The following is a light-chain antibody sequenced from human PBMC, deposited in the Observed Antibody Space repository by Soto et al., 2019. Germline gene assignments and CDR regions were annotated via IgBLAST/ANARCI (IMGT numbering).Light chain of an antibody. CDR2: GAS. Sequence: EIVMTQSPATLSVSPGERATLSCRAGQSVNNNLAWYQQKPGQAPRLLIYGASTRATGTPARFSGSGSETEFTLTISSLQSEDFAVYYCQQYNNWPRTLGQGTKVDFK. V-gene: IGKV3-15*01. CDR3: QQYNNWPRT. CDR1: QSVNNN. J-gene: IGKJ1*01.